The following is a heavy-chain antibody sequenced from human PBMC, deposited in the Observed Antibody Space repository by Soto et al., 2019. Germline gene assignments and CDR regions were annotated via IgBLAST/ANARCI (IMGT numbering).Heavy chain of an antibody. D-gene: IGHD4-4*01. J-gene: IGHJ6*04. CDR1: GYTFTSYG. CDR2: ISAYNGNT. CDR3: ARGTVTRMRYSDSVRDF. Sequence: ASVKVSCKASGYTFTSYGISWVRQAPGQGLEWMGWISAYNGNTNYAQKLQGRVTMTTDTSTSTAYMELRSLRSDDTAVYYCARGTVTRMRYSDSVRDFWGKGTTVPVSS. V-gene: IGHV1-18*01.